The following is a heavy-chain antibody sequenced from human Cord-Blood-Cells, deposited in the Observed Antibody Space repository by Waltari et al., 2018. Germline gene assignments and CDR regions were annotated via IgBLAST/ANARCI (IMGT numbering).Heavy chain of an antibody. CDR3: ARGRIAAAGTSRDDYYYYYGMDV. CDR2: IYYSGST. V-gene: IGHV4-30-4*08. D-gene: IGHD6-13*01. CDR1: GGSISSGDYY. Sequence: QVQLQESGPGLVKPSQTLSLTCTVSGGSISSGDYYWSWIRQPPGKGLEWIGYIYYSGSTYYHPALKDGVTISVDTSKNQFSRKLSAVTAADTAVYYCARGRIAAAGTSRDDYYYYYGMDVWGQGTTVTVSS. J-gene: IGHJ6*02.